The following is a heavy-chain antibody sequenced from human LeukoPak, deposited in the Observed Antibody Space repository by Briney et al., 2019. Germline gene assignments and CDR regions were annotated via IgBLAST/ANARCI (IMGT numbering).Heavy chain of an antibody. CDR2: INRSGST. Sequence: SETLSLTCTVSGGSISSSSYYWSWIRQPPGKGLEWIGEINRSGSTNYNPSLKSRVTISVDTSKNQFSLKLSSVTAADTAVYYCARGPRYYYYGMDVWGQGTTVTVSS. V-gene: IGHV4-39*07. J-gene: IGHJ6*02. CDR3: ARGPRYYYYGMDV. CDR1: GGSISSSSYY.